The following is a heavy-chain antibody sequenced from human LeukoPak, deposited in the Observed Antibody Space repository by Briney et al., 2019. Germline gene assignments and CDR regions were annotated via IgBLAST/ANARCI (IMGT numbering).Heavy chain of an antibody. CDR2: ISGSGGSA. D-gene: IGHD6-19*01. CDR3: AKDLWLEAYYFDY. J-gene: IGHJ4*02. CDR1: GFTFSSYA. V-gene: IGHV3-23*01. Sequence: QPGGSLRLSXAASGFTFSSYAMSWVRQAPGKGLEWVSAISGSGGSAYYADSVKGRFTISRDNSKNTLYLQMNSLRAEDTAVYYCAKDLWLEAYYFDYWGLGTLVTVSS.